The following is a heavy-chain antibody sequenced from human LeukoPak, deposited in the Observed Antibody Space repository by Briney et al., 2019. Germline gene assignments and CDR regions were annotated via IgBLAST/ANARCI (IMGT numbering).Heavy chain of an antibody. J-gene: IGHJ3*01. V-gene: IGHV1-69*11. CDR3: AKVRGSDAFDL. CDR1: GGTISTHA. Sequence: SSVKVSCKSSGGTISTHAINWVRQAPGQGLEWMGRIIPILSQTNYALKFRGRFTMTADESTNTAHMELSSLKSEDTAVYFCAKVRGSDAFDLWGQGTMVTVSS. D-gene: IGHD3-10*01. CDR2: IIPILSQT.